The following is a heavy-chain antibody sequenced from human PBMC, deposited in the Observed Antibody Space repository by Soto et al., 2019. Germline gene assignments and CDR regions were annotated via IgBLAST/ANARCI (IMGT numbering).Heavy chain of an antibody. V-gene: IGHV3-30*18. Sequence: QVQLVESGGGVVQPGRSLRLSCAASGFTFSSYGMHWVRQAPGKGLEWVAVISYDGSKKYYADSVKGRVTISRDNSKNTLYLQMNSLRAEDTAVYYCAKGPAIVLVPAAMNYCYGMDVWGPGTTVTVSS. D-gene: IGHD2-2*01. CDR3: AKGPAIVLVPAAMNYCYGMDV. CDR2: ISYDGSKK. CDR1: GFTFSSYG. J-gene: IGHJ6*02.